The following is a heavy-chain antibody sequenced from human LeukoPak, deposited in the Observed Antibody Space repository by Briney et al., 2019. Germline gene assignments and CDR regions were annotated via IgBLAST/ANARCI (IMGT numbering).Heavy chain of an antibody. CDR2: IYHSGST. V-gene: IGHV4-38-2*01. CDR1: GYPISSGYY. CDR3: ARGFGYSYGKRTFDY. D-gene: IGHD5-18*01. Sequence: SETLSLTRAVSGYPISSGYYWGWIRQPPGKGLEWIGSIYHSGSTYYNPSLKSRVTISVDTSKNQFSLKLSSVTAADTAVYYCARGFGYSYGKRTFDYWGQGTLVTVSS. J-gene: IGHJ4*02.